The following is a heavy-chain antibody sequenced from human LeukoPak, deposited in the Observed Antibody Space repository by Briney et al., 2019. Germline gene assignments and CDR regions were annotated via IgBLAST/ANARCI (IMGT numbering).Heavy chain of an antibody. J-gene: IGHJ4*02. D-gene: IGHD1-26*01. CDR2: INHSGST. Sequence: PSGTLSLTCAVYGGSFSGYYWSWIRQPPGKGLEWIGEINHSGSTNYNPSLKSRVTISLDTSKNQFSLKLSSVTAADTAVYYCAGRVGATTIDYWGQGTLVTVSS. CDR3: AGRVGATTIDY. V-gene: IGHV4-34*01. CDR1: GGSFSGYY.